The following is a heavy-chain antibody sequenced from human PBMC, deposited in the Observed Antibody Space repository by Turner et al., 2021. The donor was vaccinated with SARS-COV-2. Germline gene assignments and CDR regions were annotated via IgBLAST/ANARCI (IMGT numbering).Heavy chain of an antibody. CDR3: ARDMGGEPIATNWFDP. Sequence: QLQLVESGPGLVKPPETLSLTCGVSGGSINSYYWSWIRQSAGKGLEWIGRIYDTERTKYNPSLKSRVTMSLDTSKNQFSLRLTSVTAADTAVYFCARDMGGEPIATNWFDPWGQGILVTVSS. J-gene: IGHJ5*02. V-gene: IGHV4-4*07. CDR2: IYDTERT. D-gene: IGHD1-26*01. CDR1: GGSINSYY.